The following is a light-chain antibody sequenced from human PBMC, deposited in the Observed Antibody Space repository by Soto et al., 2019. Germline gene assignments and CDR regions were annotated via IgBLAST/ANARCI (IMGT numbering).Light chain of an antibody. CDR3: SSHTSYSTRV. V-gene: IGLV2-14*01. J-gene: IGLJ1*01. CDR2: EVS. CDR1: SCDVGGYNY. Sequence: QSVLTQPASVSGSPGQSIAISCTGTSCDVGGYNYVSWYQQHPGKAPKLMIHEVSNRPSGVSDRFSGSKSGNTASLTISGLQADDEADYYCSSHTSYSTRVFGTGTKVTVL.